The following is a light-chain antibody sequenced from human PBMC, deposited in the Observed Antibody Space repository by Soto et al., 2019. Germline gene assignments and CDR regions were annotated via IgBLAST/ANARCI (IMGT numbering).Light chain of an antibody. CDR2: GTS. Sequence: EIVLTQSPGTLSLSPGESATLSCSASQSVSSSYLSWYQQKPGQAPRLLIHGTSDRATGIPDRFSGSGSGTDFTLTITSLEPEDFAVYYCQQYGRLPPYTFGQGTKLEIK. CDR1: QSVSSSY. V-gene: IGKV3-20*01. CDR3: QQYGRLPPYT. J-gene: IGKJ2*01.